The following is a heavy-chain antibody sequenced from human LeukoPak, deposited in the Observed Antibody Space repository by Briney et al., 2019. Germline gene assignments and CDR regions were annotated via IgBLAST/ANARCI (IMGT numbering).Heavy chain of an antibody. CDR3: AKTDTIYRGRFYYFDY. V-gene: IGHV3-23*01. CDR2: ISGSGGST. D-gene: IGHD1-26*01. CDR1: GFTFSSYS. Sequence: PGGSLRLSCAASGFTFSSYSMNWVRQAPGKGLEWVSAISGSGGSTYYADSVKGRFTISRDNSKNTLYLQMNSLRAEDTAVYYCAKTDTIYRGRFYYFDYWGQGTLVTVSS. J-gene: IGHJ4*02.